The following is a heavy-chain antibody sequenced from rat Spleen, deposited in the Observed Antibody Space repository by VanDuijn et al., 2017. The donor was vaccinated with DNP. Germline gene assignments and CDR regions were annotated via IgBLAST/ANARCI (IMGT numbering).Heavy chain of an antibody. CDR2: ISYDGSST. Sequence: EVQLVESGGGLVQPGRSLKLSCAASGFTFSNYDMAWVRQAPKKGLEWVATISYDGSSTYYRDSVRGRFTFSRDNAESTLYLQMNCLRSEDTATYYCARGGRSYFDYWGPGTMVTVSS. CDR3: ARGGRSYFDY. V-gene: IGHV5-7*01. J-gene: IGHJ1*01. D-gene: IGHD1-11*01. CDR1: GFTFSNYD.